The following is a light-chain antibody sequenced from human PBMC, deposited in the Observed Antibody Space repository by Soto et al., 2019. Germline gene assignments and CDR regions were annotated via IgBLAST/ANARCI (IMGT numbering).Light chain of an antibody. V-gene: IGKV3-20*01. Sequence: EIVMTQSPATLSLSPGERATLSCRASQSVSSNLAWYQQKPGQAPRLLIYGASNRATGIPDRFSGYGSGTDFTLTISRLEPEDFVVYYCQQCGSSLPTTFGQGTKVDI. CDR3: QQCGSSLPTT. CDR2: GAS. J-gene: IGKJ1*01. CDR1: QSVSSN.